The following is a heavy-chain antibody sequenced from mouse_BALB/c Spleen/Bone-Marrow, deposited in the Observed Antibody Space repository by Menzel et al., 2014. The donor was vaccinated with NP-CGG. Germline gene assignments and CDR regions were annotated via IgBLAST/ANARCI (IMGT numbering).Heavy chain of an antibody. Sequence: EVHLVESGGGLVQPGGSLRLSCATSGFTFTDYYMSWVRQPPGKALEWLGFIRNKANGYTTEYSASVKGRFTISRDNSQSILYLQMNPLRAEDSATYYCARDDYYAMDYWGQGTSVTVSS. CDR1: GFTFTDYY. V-gene: IGHV7-3*02. J-gene: IGHJ4*01. CDR2: IRNKANGYTT. CDR3: ARDDYYAMDY.